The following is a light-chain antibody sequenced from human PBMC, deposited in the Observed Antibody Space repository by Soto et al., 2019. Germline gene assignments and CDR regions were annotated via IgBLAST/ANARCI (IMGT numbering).Light chain of an antibody. V-gene: IGKV3-11*01. CDR1: QSVSSY. J-gene: IGKJ1*01. Sequence: EIVLTQSPATLSLSPGERATLSCRASQSVSSYLAWYQQKPGQAPRRLIYDASNRATGIPARFSGSGSGTDVTLTISSLEPEDFAVYYCQQRSNWPWTFGQGTKVEIK. CDR2: DAS. CDR3: QQRSNWPWT.